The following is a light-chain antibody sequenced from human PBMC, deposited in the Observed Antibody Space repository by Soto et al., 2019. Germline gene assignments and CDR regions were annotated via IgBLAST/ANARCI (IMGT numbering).Light chain of an antibody. J-gene: IGKJ1*01. CDR1: QSLLHSNGYNY. CDR2: LGS. Sequence: DIVMTQSPLSLPVTPGEPASISCRSSQSLLHSNGYNYLDWYLQKPGQSPQLLIYLGSNRASGVPDRFSGSGSGTDFTLKISRVEAEDVGVYYCMHALHTCTFGQGTKVDIK. V-gene: IGKV2-28*01. CDR3: MHALHTCT.